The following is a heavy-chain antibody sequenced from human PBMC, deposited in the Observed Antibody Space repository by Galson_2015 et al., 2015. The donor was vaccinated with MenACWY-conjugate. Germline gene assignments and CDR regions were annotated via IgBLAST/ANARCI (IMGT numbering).Heavy chain of an antibody. CDR1: GGTFSSYA. J-gene: IGHJ4*02. CDR2: IIPIFGTA. V-gene: IGHV1-69*13. CDR3: ASVTPYDSSGYLDY. D-gene: IGHD3-22*01. Sequence: SVKVSCKASGGTFSSYAISWVRQAPGQGLEWMGGIIPIFGTANYAQKFQGRVTITADESTSTAYMELSSLRSEDTAVYYCASVTPYDSSGYLDYWGQGTLLTVSS.